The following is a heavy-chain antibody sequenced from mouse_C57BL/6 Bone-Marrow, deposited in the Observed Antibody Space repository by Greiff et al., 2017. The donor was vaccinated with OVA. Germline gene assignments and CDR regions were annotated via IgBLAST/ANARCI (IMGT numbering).Heavy chain of an antibody. CDR2: IDPENGDT. CDR1: GFNIKDDY. J-gene: IGHJ2*01. CDR3: TTGGYYGSDY. Sequence: EVQLQESGAELVRPGASVKLSCTASGFNIKDDYMHWVKQRPEQGLEWIGWIDPENGDTEYASKFQGKATITADTSSNTAYLQLSSLTSEDTAVYYCTTGGYYGSDYWGQGTTLTVSS. D-gene: IGHD1-1*01. V-gene: IGHV14-4*01.